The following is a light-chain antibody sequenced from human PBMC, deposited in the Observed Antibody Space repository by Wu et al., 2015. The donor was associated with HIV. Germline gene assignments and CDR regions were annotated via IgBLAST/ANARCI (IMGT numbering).Light chain of an antibody. CDR2: DAS. V-gene: IGKV1-12*01. CDR3: QQLNSFPLT. CDR1: QEIFTY. Sequence: IQLTQSPSSLSASIGDRVNITCRASQEIFTYLAWYQQTPGKAPRVLIYDASTLQSGVSSRFSGSGSGADFTLTISGLQREDFAIYYCQQLNSFPLTFGQGSRLEI. J-gene: IGKJ5*01.